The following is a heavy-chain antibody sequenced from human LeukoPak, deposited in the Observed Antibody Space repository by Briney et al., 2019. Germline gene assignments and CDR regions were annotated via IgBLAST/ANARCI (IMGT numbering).Heavy chain of an antibody. Sequence: GGSLRLSCAASGFTFSSFWMSWVRQAPGKGLEWVANIKQDGSEKYYVDSVKGRFTISRDNAKNSLYLQMNSLRAEDTAVYYCARENNFWSGNSFDYWGQGTLVTVSS. J-gene: IGHJ4*02. CDR3: ARENNFWSGNSFDY. CDR2: IKQDGSEK. V-gene: IGHV3-7*01. D-gene: IGHD3-3*01. CDR1: GFTFSSFW.